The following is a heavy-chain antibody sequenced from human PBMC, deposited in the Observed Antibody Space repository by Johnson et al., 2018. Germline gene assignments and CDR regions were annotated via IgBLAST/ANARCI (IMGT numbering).Heavy chain of an antibody. CDR3: ANDWVYAMVHYYYYRDV. CDR1: GFTFSSYA. J-gene: IGHJ6*03. CDR2: ISYDGRNK. D-gene: IGHD2-8*01. V-gene: IGHV3-30*18. Sequence: QVQLVQSGGGVVQPGRSLRLSCAASGFTFSSYAMHWVRQAPGKGLEWVAVISYDGRNKYYAASVKGRFTNSRDNSKNTLYLQMNSLRAEDTAGYYCANDWVYAMVHYYYYRDVWGKGTTVTVSS.